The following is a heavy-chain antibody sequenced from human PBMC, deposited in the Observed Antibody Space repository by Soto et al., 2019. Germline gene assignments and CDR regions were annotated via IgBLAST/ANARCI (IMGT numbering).Heavy chain of an antibody. D-gene: IGHD5-12*01. V-gene: IGHV3-33*01. Sequence: PGGSLRLSCAASGFTFSSYGMHWVRQAPGKGLEWVAVIWYDGSNKYYADSVKGRFTISRDNSKNTLYLQMNSLRAEDTAVYYCAISQWLPASMWYYYDMDVWGKGTTVTVSS. J-gene: IGHJ6*03. CDR3: AISQWLPASMWYYYDMDV. CDR1: GFTFSSYG. CDR2: IWYDGSNK.